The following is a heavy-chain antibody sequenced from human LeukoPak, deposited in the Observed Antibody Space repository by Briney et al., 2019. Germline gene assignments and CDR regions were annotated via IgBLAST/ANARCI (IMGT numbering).Heavy chain of an antibody. CDR1: GYTFTTYY. CDR2: INPSGGST. J-gene: IGHJ4*02. D-gene: IGHD4/OR15-4a*01. Sequence: ASVKVSCKASGYTFTTYYMHWVRQAPGQGLEWMGIINPSGGSTTYAQKFQGRVTVTRDTSTSTVYMELSSLRSEDTAMYYCARARYGGNQIDYWGQGTLATVSS. CDR3: ARARYGGNQIDY. V-gene: IGHV1-46*01.